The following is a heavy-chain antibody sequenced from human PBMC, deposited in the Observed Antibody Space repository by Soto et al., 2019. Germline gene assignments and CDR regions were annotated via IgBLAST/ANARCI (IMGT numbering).Heavy chain of an antibody. D-gene: IGHD2-2*01. V-gene: IGHV3-48*01. CDR3: AKDMRDCSSTSCYGIYYYYYYGMDV. Sequence: GGSLRLSCAASGFTFSSYSMNWVRQAPGKGLEWVSYISSSSSTIYYADSVKGRFTISRDNAKNSLYLQMNSLRTEDTALYYCAKDMRDCSSTSCYGIYYYYYYGMDVWGQGTTVTVSS. CDR2: ISSSSSTI. CDR1: GFTFSSYS. J-gene: IGHJ6*02.